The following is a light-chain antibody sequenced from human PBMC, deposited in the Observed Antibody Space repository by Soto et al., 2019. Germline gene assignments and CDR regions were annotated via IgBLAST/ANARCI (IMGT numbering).Light chain of an antibody. V-gene: IGLV2-11*01. Sequence: QSVLTQPRSVSGSPGQSVTISCTGTSSDVGGYNYVSWYQQHPGKAPKFMIYDVSKRPSGVPDRFSGSKSGNTASLTISGLQAEDEAVYYCCSYAGSYTPVVFGGGTKLTVL. J-gene: IGLJ2*01. CDR1: SSDVGGYNY. CDR3: CSYAGSYTPVV. CDR2: DVS.